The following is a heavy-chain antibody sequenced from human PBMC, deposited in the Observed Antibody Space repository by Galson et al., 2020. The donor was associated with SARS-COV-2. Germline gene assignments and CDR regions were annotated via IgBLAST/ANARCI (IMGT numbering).Heavy chain of an antibody. CDR1: GRSVSSGTYY. CDR3: ARAGPEGILFDY. Sequence: ASETLSLTCTVSGRSVSSGTYYWSWLRQPPGKGLEWIGYIYYSGSTNYNPSLKSRVTISVDTSKNQISLKLNSVTAADTAVYYCARAGPEGILFDYWGQGTLVTVSS. J-gene: IGHJ4*02. CDR2: IYYSGST. D-gene: IGHD6-13*01. V-gene: IGHV4-61*01.